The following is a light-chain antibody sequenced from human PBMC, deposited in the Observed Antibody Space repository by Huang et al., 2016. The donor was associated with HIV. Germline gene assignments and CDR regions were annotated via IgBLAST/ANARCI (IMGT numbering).Light chain of an antibody. J-gene: IGKJ2*01. V-gene: IGKV3-20*01. Sequence: EIVLTQSPGTLSLSPGERATLSCRASQRISRSYLAWYQQKPGQAPRLLIYGASSRATGIPDRFSGSGSGTDFTLTISRLEPEDFAVYYCQQYATSHPFTFGQGTKLEIK. CDR1: QRISRSY. CDR2: GAS. CDR3: QQYATSHPFT.